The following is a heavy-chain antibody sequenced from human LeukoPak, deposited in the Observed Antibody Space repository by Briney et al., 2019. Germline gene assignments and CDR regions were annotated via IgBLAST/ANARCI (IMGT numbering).Heavy chain of an antibody. D-gene: IGHD4-23*01. CDR2: INSVGSST. Sequence: PGESLRLSCAASGFTFSSYWMHWVRQAPGKGLVWVSRINSVGSSTSYADSVKGRFTISRDNAKNTLYLQMNSLRAEDTAVYYCARDYDYAGFDYWGQGTLVTVSS. J-gene: IGHJ4*02. CDR1: GFTFSSYW. V-gene: IGHV3-74*01. CDR3: ARDYDYAGFDY.